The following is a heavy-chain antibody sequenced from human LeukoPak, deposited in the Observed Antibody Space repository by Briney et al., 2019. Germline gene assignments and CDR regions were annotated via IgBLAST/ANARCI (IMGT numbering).Heavy chain of an antibody. CDR3: ARIGAVGYYYMDV. D-gene: IGHD1-26*01. CDR1: GGTFSSYA. Sequence: SVKVSCKASGGTFSSYAISWVRQAPGHGLEWMGGIIPIFGTANYAQKFQGRVTITTDESTSTAYMELSSLRSEDTAVYYCARIGAVGYYYMDVWGKGTTVTVSS. CDR2: IIPIFGTA. V-gene: IGHV1-69*05. J-gene: IGHJ6*03.